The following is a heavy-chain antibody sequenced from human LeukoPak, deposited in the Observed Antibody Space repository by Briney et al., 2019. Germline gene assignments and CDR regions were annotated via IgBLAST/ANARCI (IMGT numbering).Heavy chain of an antibody. J-gene: IGHJ4*02. D-gene: IGHD1-26*01. Sequence: GGSLRLSCAASGFTISGYWMHWVRQAAGKGLVWVSRINSDASDIGYADSVKGRFTISRDNAKDTLYLQMNSLRVEDTAIYYCARVQYTGKYERDYWGQGALVTVSS. V-gene: IGHV3-74*01. CDR1: GFTISGYW. CDR3: ARVQYTGKYERDY. CDR2: INSDASDI.